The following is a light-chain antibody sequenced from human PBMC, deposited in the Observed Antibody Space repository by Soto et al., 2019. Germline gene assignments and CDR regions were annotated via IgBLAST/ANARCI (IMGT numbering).Light chain of an antibody. CDR2: DAS. CDR1: QSISSW. Sequence: DIQMTQSHSTLSASVGDRVTLTFRASQSISSWLAWYQQKPGKAPKLLIYDASSLESGVPSRFSGSGSGTEFTLTISSLQPDDFATYYCQQYNSYHTFGQGTKVDIK. CDR3: QQYNSYHT. J-gene: IGKJ2*01. V-gene: IGKV1-5*01.